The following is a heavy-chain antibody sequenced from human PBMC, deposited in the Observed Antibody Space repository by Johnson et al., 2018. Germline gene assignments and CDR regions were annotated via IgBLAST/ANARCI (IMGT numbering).Heavy chain of an antibody. CDR3: ARRDQKVVIGAFDS. J-gene: IGHJ3*02. CDR2: INSDGSST. D-gene: IGHD3-22*01. Sequence: VQLQESGGGLVQPGGSLRLSCAASGFTFSSYWMHWVRQAPGKGLVWVSRINSDGSSTSYADSVKGRFTISRDNAKNTLYLQMNRPRAEDTAVYYCARRDQKVVIGAFDSWGQGTMVTVSS. CDR1: GFTFSSYW. V-gene: IGHV3-74*01.